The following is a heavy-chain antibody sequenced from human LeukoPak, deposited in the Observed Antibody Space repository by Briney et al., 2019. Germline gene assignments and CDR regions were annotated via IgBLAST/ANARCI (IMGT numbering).Heavy chain of an antibody. CDR3: WRHFNSGTYPFDY. Sequence: SETLSLTCTVSGGSINNYSWSWIRQPPGKGLEWIGYIHYSGSTKYNPSLRSRVTISVDTYKNQFSLQLSTVTAADPAVYYCWRHFNSGTYPFDYWGQGTLVTVSS. V-gene: IGHV4-59*08. CDR2: IHYSGST. J-gene: IGHJ4*02. CDR1: GGSINNYS. D-gene: IGHD1-7*01.